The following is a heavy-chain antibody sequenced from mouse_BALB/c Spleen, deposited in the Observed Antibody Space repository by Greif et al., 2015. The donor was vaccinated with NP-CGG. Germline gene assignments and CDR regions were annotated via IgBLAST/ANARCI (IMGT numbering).Heavy chain of an antibody. Sequence: EVNVVESGGGLVQPGGSRKLSCAASGFTFSSFGMHWVRQAPEKGLEWVAYISSGSSTIYYADTVKGRFTISRDNPKNTLFLQMTSLRSEDTAMYYRARTTVVAYCAMDYWGQGTSVTVSS. CDR1: GFTFSSFG. CDR3: ARTTVVAYCAMDY. CDR2: ISSGSSTI. J-gene: IGHJ4*01. V-gene: IGHV5-17*02. D-gene: IGHD1-1*01.